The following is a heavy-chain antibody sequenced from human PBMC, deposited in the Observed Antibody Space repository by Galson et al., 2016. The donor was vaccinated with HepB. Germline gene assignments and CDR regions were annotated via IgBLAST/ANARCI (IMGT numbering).Heavy chain of an antibody. J-gene: IGHJ4*02. D-gene: IGHD4-23*01. CDR2: IYRSGTA. V-gene: IGHV4-4*02. Sequence: ETLSLTCAVSGGSISSDTWWSWVRQPPGKGLEWIGEIYRSGTANYNPSLKSRFVISLDKSKNQFSLTVNSVPAADTAVYYCAGGKLATGWGYWGQGTLVIVSS. CDR1: GGSISSDTW. CDR3: AGGKLATGWGY.